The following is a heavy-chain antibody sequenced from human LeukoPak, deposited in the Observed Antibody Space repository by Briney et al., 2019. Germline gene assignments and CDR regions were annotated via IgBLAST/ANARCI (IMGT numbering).Heavy chain of an antibody. J-gene: IGHJ3*02. Sequence: PSETLSLTCAVYGGSFSGYYWSWIRQPPGKGLEWIGEINHSGSTNYNPSLKSRVTISVDTSKNQFSLKLSSVTAADTAVYYCASLLWAETIFGVVPHAFDIWGQGTMVTVSS. CDR3: ASLLWAETIFGVVPHAFDI. V-gene: IGHV4-34*01. CDR1: GGSFSGYY. D-gene: IGHD3-3*01. CDR2: INHSGST.